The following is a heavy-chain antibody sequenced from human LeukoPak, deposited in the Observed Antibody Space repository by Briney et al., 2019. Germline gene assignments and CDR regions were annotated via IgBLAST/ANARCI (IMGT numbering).Heavy chain of an antibody. D-gene: IGHD6-19*01. CDR3: ATSPGYSSGWYRSYYYYYMDV. J-gene: IGHJ6*03. V-gene: IGHV4-39*01. CDR1: GGSISSSSYY. CDR2: IYCSGST. Sequence: SETLSLTCTVSGGSISSSSYYWGWIRQPPGKGLEWIGSIYCSGSTYYNPSLKSRVTISVDTSKNQFSLKLSSVTAADTAVYYCATSPGYSSGWYRSYYYYYMDVWGKGTTVTVSS.